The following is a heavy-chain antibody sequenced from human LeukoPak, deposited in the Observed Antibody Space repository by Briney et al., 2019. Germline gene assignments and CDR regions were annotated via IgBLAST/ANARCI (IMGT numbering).Heavy chain of an antibody. V-gene: IGHV4-39*01. CDR3: ASWSRVMGS. CDR2: IYYSGST. Sequence: SETLSLTCTVSGGSISSSSYYWGWIRQPPGKGLEWIGSIYYSGSTYYNPSLKSRVTISVDTSKNQFSLKLSSVTAADTAVHYCASWSRVMGSWGQGTLVTVSS. J-gene: IGHJ4*02. CDR1: GGSISSSSYY. D-gene: IGHD3-10*01.